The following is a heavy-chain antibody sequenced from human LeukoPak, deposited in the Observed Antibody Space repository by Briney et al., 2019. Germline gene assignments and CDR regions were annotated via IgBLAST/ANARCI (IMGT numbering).Heavy chain of an antibody. J-gene: IGHJ6*02. CDR1: GYTFTSYG. CDR3: ARGPRYCSSTSCSWGFYYYYGMDV. Sequence: ASVKVSCKASGYTFTSYGISWVRQATGQGLEWMGWMNPNSGNTGYAQKFQGRVTMTRNTSISTAYMELSSLRSEDTAVYYCARGPRYCSSTSCSWGFYYYYGMDVWGQGTTVTVSS. D-gene: IGHD2-2*01. V-gene: IGHV1-8*02. CDR2: MNPNSGNT.